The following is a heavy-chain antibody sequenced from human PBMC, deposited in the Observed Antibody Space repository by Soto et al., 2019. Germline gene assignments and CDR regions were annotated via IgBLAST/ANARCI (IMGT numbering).Heavy chain of an antibody. J-gene: IGHJ4*02. Sequence: QVQLVQSGAEVKKPGSSVKVSCKASGATFSSYAINWVRQAPGQGLEWMGGITPMFGTANYAQKFKGRVTITEGESTSAVYMELRSLSSEDTAVYYCARVGQAHYYDSSGYYSPLDYWGQGTLVTVSS. V-gene: IGHV1-69*01. CDR3: ARVGQAHYYDSSGYYSPLDY. CDR2: ITPMFGTA. D-gene: IGHD3-22*01. CDR1: GATFSSYA.